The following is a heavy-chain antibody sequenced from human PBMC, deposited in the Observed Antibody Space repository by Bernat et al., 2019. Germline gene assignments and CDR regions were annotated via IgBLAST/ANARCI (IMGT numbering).Heavy chain of an antibody. J-gene: IGHJ6*02. V-gene: IGHV3-33*01. Sequence: QVQLVESEGGVVQPGRSLRLSCAASGFTFSSYGMHWVRQAPGKGLEWVAVIWYDGSNKYYADSVKGRFTISRDNSKNTLYLQMNSLRAEDTAVYYCARDGSMVRGVIEDYYYGMDVWGQGTTVTVSS. D-gene: IGHD3-10*01. CDR2: IWYDGSNK. CDR1: GFTFSSYG. CDR3: ARDGSMVRGVIEDYYYGMDV.